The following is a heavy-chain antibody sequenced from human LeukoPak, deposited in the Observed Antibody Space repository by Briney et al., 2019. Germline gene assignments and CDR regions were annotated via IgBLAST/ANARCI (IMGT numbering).Heavy chain of an antibody. CDR2: IYHGGST. J-gene: IGHJ6*03. Sequence: SETLSLTCAGSSGSISSTNWWSWVRQPPGKGLEWIGEIYHGGSTKYNPSLKSRVTISVDKSKNQFSLKLSSVTAADTAVYYCARSGIAAHGSVYYYYYMDVWGKGTTVTVSS. CDR3: ARSGIAAHGSVYYYYYMDV. V-gene: IGHV4-4*02. CDR1: SGSISSTNW. D-gene: IGHD6-13*01.